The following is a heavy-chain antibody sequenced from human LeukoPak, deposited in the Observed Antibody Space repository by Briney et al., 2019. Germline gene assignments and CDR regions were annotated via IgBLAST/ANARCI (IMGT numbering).Heavy chain of an antibody. CDR3: ARGKSFDY. CDR1: GGSISNYW. J-gene: IGHJ4*02. V-gene: IGHV4-59*12. Sequence: PSETLSLTCTVSGGSISNYWWSWIRQPPGKGLEWIGYVFDSGGTNYNPSLKSRVTMSVDTSKNQFSLKLSSVTAADTAVYYCARGKSFDYWGQGTLVTVSS. CDR2: VFDSGGT.